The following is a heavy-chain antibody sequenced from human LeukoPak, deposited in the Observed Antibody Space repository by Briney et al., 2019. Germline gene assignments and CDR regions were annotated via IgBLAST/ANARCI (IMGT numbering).Heavy chain of an antibody. CDR3: ARVVGIADFDY. V-gene: IGHV1-2*02. D-gene: IGHD6-13*01. Sequence: ASVKVSCKASAYTFTGYYMHWVRQAPGQGLEWMGWINPNSGGTNYAQKFQGRVTMTRDTSTSTAYMELRSLRSDDTAVYYCARVVGIADFDYWGQGTLVTVSS. CDR1: AYTFTGYY. J-gene: IGHJ4*02. CDR2: INPNSGGT.